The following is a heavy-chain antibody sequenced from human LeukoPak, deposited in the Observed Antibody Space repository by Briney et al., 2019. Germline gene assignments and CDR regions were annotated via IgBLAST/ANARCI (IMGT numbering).Heavy chain of an antibody. CDR2: ISGDGGST. D-gene: IGHD2-2*01. V-gene: IGHV3-64*01. Sequence: GGSLRLSCAASGLTFSSYSMHWVRQAPGKGLEYVSVISGDGGSTFYAKSVKGRFTISRDNSKNTLYLQMGSLRPEDMAVYYCAREGPAGSSDYWGQGTLVTVSS. J-gene: IGHJ4*02. CDR3: AREGPAGSSDY. CDR1: GLTFSSYS.